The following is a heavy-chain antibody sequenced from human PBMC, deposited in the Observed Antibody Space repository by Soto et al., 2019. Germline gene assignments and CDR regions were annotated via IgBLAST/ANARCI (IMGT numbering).Heavy chain of an antibody. CDR1: GGSVSSSLYY. V-gene: IGHV4-39*01. J-gene: IGHJ4*02. CDR2: IYYSGST. D-gene: IGHD3-9*01. CDR3: ARLYNIMTGFYPPIDY. Sequence: SETLSLTCTVSGGSVSSSLYYWGWVRQPPGKELEWIGSIYYSGSTYYNPSLKSRVTISVDTSKNQFSLKLSSVTAADTAVYCCARLYNIMTGFYPPIDYWGQGTLVTVSS.